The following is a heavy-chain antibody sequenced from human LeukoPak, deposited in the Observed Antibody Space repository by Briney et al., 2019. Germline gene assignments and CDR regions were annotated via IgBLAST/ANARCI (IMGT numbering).Heavy chain of an antibody. D-gene: IGHD3-16*01. CDR1: GFTFSSYA. V-gene: IGHV3-30*18. CDR2: ISYDGSNK. J-gene: IGHJ4*02. CDR3: AKDWGQDMYYFDY. Sequence: PGGSLRLSCAASGFTFSSYAMSWVRQAPGKGLEWVAVISYDGSNKYYADSVKGRFTISRDNSKNTLYLQMNSLRAEDTAVYYCAKDWGQDMYYFDYWGQGTLVTVSS.